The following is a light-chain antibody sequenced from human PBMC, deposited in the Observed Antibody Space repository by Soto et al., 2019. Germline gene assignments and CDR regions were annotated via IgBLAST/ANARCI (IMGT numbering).Light chain of an antibody. CDR3: ISYAGSNKPA. CDR2: DVN. Sequence: QSALTQPPSASGSPGQSVAISCSGTSSDVGGYNYVSWYQQHPGKAPKLMIYDVNKRPSGVPDRFSGSKSGNTASLTASGLQAEDEADYYCISYAGSNKPAFGGGTKVTVL. V-gene: IGLV2-8*01. CDR1: SSDVGGYNY. J-gene: IGLJ2*01.